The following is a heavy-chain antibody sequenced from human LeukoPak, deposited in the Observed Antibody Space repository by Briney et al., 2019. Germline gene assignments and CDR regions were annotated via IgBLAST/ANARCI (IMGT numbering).Heavy chain of an antibody. J-gene: IGHJ5*02. Sequence: SETLSLTCAVSGGSISSSNWWSWVRQPPGKGLEWIGEIYHSGSTNYNPSLNSRVTISVDTSKNQCSLKLTSVTAADTAVYYCARHYGSGMDYFDPWGQGTLVTVSS. D-gene: IGHD3-10*01. CDR3: ARHYGSGMDYFDP. CDR2: IYHSGST. V-gene: IGHV4-4*02. CDR1: GGSISSSNW.